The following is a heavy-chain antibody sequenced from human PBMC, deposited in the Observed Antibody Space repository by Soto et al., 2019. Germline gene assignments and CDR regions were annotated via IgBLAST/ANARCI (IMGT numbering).Heavy chain of an antibody. D-gene: IGHD2-21*01. CDR3: PPQLDVWYYFDY. J-gene: IGHJ4*02. CDR2: IKSKTDGGTT. CDR1: GFTFSNAW. V-gene: IGHV3-15*07. Sequence: GVSLRLSCAASGFTFSNAWMNWVRQAPGKGLEWVGRIKSKTDGGTTDYAAPVKGRFTISRDDSKNTLYLQMNSLKTEDTAVYSCPPQLDVWYYFDYGGQETRVTFSS.